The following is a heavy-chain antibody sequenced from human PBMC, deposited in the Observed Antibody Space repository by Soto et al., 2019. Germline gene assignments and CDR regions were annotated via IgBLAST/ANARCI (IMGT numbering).Heavy chain of an antibody. V-gene: IGHV3-33*01. D-gene: IGHD1-26*01. J-gene: IGHJ4*02. CDR1: GFTLSSYG. CDR2: IWYDGSNK. Sequence: GGSLRLSCAASGFTLSSYGMHWVRQAPGKGLEWVAVIWYDGSNKYYADTVKGRFTISRDNSKNTLYLQMNSLRADDTAVYYCARVVGNIDFDYWGQGTLVTVSS. CDR3: ARVVGNIDFDY.